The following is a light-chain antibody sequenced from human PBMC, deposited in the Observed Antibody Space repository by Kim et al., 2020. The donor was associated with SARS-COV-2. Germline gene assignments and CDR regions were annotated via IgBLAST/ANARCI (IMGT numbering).Light chain of an antibody. Sequence: ETVLTQSPATLSLSPGESATLSCRASQSITINLAWYQHKPGQAPRLLIHDASNRATDIPARFSGSGSGTDFTLTISSLEPEDFAVYYCQQRGDWPPTFGGGTKVEIK. CDR2: DAS. CDR1: QSITIN. J-gene: IGKJ4*01. V-gene: IGKV3-11*01. CDR3: QQRGDWPPT.